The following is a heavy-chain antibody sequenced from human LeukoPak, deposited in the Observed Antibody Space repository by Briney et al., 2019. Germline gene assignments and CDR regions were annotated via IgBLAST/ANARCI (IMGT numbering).Heavy chain of an antibody. CDR2: INRSGST. V-gene: IGHV4-34*01. J-gene: IGHJ4*02. CDR1: GGSLSYYY. Sequence: PSETLSLTCAVYGGSLSYYYWSWIRQSPEKGLEWIGEINRSGSTNYNPSLKSRVSISVDASKNPSSLKLSSVNAADTAIYYCARGGFYCGDDCYVDYWGQGALVTVSS. CDR3: ARGGFYCGDDCYVDY. D-gene: IGHD2-21*02.